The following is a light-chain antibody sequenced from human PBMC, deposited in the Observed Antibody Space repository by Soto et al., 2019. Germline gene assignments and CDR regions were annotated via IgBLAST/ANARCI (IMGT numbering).Light chain of an antibody. Sequence: DIQMTQSPSTLSASVGDRLSITCRASQSITNWLAWYQQKPGKAPKLLIYKASRLQSEVPSRFGGSASGPEFTLTISSLQPDDFATYYCQQYHSYPFTFGPGTKVDIK. CDR1: QSITNW. V-gene: IGKV1-5*03. CDR2: KAS. J-gene: IGKJ3*01. CDR3: QQYHSYPFT.